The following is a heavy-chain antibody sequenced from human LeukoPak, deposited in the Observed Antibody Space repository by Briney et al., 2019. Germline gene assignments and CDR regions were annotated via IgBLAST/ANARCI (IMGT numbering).Heavy chain of an antibody. CDR2: VYYGRSP. D-gene: IGHD6-25*01. CDR1: GDSISRSTYY. Sequence: SETLSLTCTVSGDSISRSTYYWAWIRQPPGKGLEWIGSVYYGRSPYFNPFLESRATISVDTSKNHFSLKMSSVTAADTAVYYCARSSGTGTFSYWGQGTLVTVSS. CDR3: ARSSGTGTFSY. J-gene: IGHJ4*02. V-gene: IGHV4-39*02.